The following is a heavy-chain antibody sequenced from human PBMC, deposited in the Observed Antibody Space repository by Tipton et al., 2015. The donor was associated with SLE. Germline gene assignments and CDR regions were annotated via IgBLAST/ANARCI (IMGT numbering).Heavy chain of an antibody. J-gene: IGHJ4*02. V-gene: IGHV4-39*07. Sequence: LRLSCTVSGGSISSSSYYWSWIRQPPGKGLEWSGESNHSGGTNYNPSLKRRVTISVDTSKNQFSLKLSSVTAADTAVYYCAGGSGWGFDYWGQGTLVTVSS. CDR1: GGSISSSSYY. CDR3: AGGSGWGFDY. CDR2: SNHSGGT. D-gene: IGHD6-19*01.